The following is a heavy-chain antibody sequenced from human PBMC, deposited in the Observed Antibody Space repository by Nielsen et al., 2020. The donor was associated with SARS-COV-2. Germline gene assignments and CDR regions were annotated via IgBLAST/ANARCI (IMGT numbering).Heavy chain of an antibody. CDR2: INPNSGGT. CDR1: GYTFTGYY. Sequence: ASVKVSCKASGYTFTGYYMHWVRQAPGQGLEWMGRINPNSGGTNYAQKFQGRVTMTRDTSISTAYMELSRLRSDDTVVYYCARARSSSWYSGQHFDYWGQGTLVTVSS. J-gene: IGHJ4*02. V-gene: IGHV1-2*05. D-gene: IGHD6-13*01. CDR3: ARARSSSWYSGQHFDY.